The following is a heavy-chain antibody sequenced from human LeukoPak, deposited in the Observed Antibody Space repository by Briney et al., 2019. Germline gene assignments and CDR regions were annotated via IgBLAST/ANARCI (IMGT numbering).Heavy chain of an antibody. D-gene: IGHD3-22*01. Sequence: PSETLSLTCAVYGGSFSGYYWSWIRQPPGKGLEWIGEINHSGSTNYNPSLKSRVTISVDTSKNQFSLKLSSVTAADTAVYYCASHREGSSGYFGYWGQGTLVTVSS. CDR1: GGSFSGYY. CDR2: INHSGST. V-gene: IGHV4-34*01. CDR3: ASHREGSSGYFGY. J-gene: IGHJ4*02.